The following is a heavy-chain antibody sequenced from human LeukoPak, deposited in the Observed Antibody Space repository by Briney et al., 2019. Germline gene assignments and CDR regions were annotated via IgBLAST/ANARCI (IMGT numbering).Heavy chain of an antibody. CDR1: GYSLSSGYY. Sequence: PSEPLSLTCTVSGYSLSSGYYWGWIRQPPGKGLEWIGSIYHSGSTYYNPSLKSRVTISVDTSKNQFSLKLSSVTAADTAVYYCARVDDSRGYYFDYWGQGTLVTVSS. D-gene: IGHD3-22*01. J-gene: IGHJ4*02. CDR3: ARVDDSRGYYFDY. CDR2: IYHSGST. V-gene: IGHV4-38-2*02.